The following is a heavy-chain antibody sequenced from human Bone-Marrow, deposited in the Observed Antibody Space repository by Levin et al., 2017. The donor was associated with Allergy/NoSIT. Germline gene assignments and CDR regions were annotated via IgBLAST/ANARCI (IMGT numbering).Heavy chain of an antibody. Sequence: GGSLRLSCTASGFTFGDYAMSWFRQAPGKGLEWVGFIRSKAYGGTTEYAASVRGRFIISRDDSKNIGFLQMNSLTAEDTAVYYCSRPLPGYYLPDYWGQGTLVTVSS. J-gene: IGHJ4*02. CDR2: IRSKAYGGTT. D-gene: IGHD3-9*01. CDR3: SRPLPGYYLPDY. CDR1: GFTFGDYA. V-gene: IGHV3-49*03.